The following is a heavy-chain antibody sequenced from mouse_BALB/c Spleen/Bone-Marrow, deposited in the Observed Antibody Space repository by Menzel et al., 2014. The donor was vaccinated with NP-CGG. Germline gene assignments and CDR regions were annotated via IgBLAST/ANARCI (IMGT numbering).Heavy chain of an antibody. CDR3: ARKDYFGYAAMDY. V-gene: IGHV5-17*02. D-gene: IGHD1-2*01. CDR1: GFTFSSFG. J-gene: IGHJ4*01. Sequence: EVMLVESGGGLVQPGGSRKLSCAASGFTFSSFGMHWVRQAPEKGLEWVAYISGGSSIIYYADTVKGRFTISRDNPKNTLFLQVTSLRSEDTAIYYCARKDYFGYAAMDYWGQGTSVTVSS. CDR2: ISGGSSII.